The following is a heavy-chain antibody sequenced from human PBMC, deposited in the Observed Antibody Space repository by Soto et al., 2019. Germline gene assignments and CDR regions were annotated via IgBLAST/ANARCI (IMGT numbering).Heavy chain of an antibody. Sequence: VQLVESGGGLVQPGGSLRLSCAASGIAFSPYTMNWVRQAPGKGLEWVSYISSSSSTIYYADSVKGRFTISRDNAKNSLYLQMNSLRDEDTAVYYCARVGATSSYYYYGMDVWDQGTTVTVSS. CDR2: ISSSSSTI. D-gene: IGHD1-26*01. CDR3: ARVGATSSYYYYGMDV. J-gene: IGHJ6*02. CDR1: GIAFSPYT. V-gene: IGHV3-48*02.